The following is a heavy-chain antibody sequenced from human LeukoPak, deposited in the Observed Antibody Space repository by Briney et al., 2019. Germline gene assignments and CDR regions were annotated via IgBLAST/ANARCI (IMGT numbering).Heavy chain of an antibody. J-gene: IGHJ4*02. V-gene: IGHV4-59*01. CDR2: IYYSGST. D-gene: IGHD3-22*01. CDR3: ARGLPYYYDSSGYTY. Sequence: SETLSLTCTVSGGSISSYYWSWIRQPPGKGLEWIGYIYYSGSTNYNPSLKSRVTISVDTSKNQFSLKLRSVTAADTAVYYCARGLPYYYDSSGYTYWGQGTLVTVSS. CDR1: GGSISSYY.